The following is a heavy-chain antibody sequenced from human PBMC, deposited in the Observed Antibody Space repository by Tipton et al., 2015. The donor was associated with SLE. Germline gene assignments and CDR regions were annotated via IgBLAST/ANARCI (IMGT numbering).Heavy chain of an antibody. J-gene: IGHJ5*02. CDR3: ARERIEEYGGKENWVDP. V-gene: IGHV4-34*01. D-gene: IGHD4/OR15-4a*01. CDR1: GGSFSGYY. CDR2: INHSGST. Sequence: TLSLTCAVYGGSFSGYYWSWLRQSPGKGLVWIGEINHSGSTNYNPSLKSRVTISVDRSNNQFSLNLSSVTAADTAVYYCARERIEEYGGKENWVDPWGQGALVTVSS.